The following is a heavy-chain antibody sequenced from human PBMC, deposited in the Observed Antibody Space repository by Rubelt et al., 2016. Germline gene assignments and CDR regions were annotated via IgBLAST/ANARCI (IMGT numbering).Heavy chain of an antibody. J-gene: IGHJ6*02. V-gene: IGHV4-39*07. D-gene: IGHD3-10*01. CDR2: SGST. CDR3: ARDLHYYGSGSYYRGNYYYYGMDV. Sequence: SGSTYYNPSLKSRVTISVDTSKNQFSLKLSSVTAADTAVYYCARDLHYYGSGSYYRGNYYYYGMDVWGQGTTVTVSS.